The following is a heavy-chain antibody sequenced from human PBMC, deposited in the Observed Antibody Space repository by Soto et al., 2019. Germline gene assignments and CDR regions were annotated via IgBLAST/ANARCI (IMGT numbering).Heavy chain of an antibody. CDR2: ISGYNGQT. D-gene: IGHD2-21*01. J-gene: IGHJ6*02. CDR1: GYTFTTYG. V-gene: IGHV1-18*01. Sequence: QVQLVQSGPEVMKPGASVKVSCKASGYTFTTYGISWVRLAPGQGLEWLGWISGYNGQTNYAPRFRDRVTLTTDTSTXTXXMELRSRRSDDTATYFCARDNRKELWVEGLNAMDVWGQGTTVTVSS. CDR3: ARDNRKELWVEGLNAMDV.